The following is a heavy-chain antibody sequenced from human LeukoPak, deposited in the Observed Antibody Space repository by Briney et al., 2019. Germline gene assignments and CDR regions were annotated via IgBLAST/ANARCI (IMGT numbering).Heavy chain of an antibody. CDR3: ARDYGGSSPFDY. J-gene: IGHJ4*02. CDR1: GFTFSSYW. D-gene: IGHD4-23*01. CDR2: IKEDGSEK. V-gene: IGHV3-7*01. Sequence: GGSLRLSCAASGFTFSSYWMSWVRQAPGKGLEWVANIKEDGSEKNYVDSVKGRFTNSRDNAKNSLYLQMNSLRAEDTAVYYCARDYGGSSPFDYWGQGTLVTVSS.